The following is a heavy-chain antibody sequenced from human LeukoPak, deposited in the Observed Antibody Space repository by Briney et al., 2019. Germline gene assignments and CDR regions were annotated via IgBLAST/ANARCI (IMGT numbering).Heavy chain of an antibody. J-gene: IGHJ3*02. CDR1: GLTVSTNF. CDR3: AREPRNRGDAFDI. V-gene: IGHV3-66*01. CDR2: IYSGGKT. D-gene: IGHD2/OR15-2a*01. Sequence: PGGSLRLSCVASGLTVSTNFMSWVRQAPGKGLEWVSVIYSGGKTFYADSVKGRFTISRDNSENTLFLQMSGLRVEDTAVYYCAREPRNRGDAFDIWGHGAMVTVSS.